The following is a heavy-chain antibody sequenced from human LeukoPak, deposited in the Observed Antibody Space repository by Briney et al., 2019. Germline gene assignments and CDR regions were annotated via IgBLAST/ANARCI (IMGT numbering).Heavy chain of an antibody. CDR2: IYYSGST. D-gene: IGHD6-6*01. V-gene: IGHV4-39*01. Sequence: SETLSLTCTVSGGSISSSSYYWGWIRQPPGKGLEWIGSIYYSGSTYYNPSLKSRVTISVDTSKNQFSLKLSSVTAADTAVYYCARVSSSVPYYYYYYMDVWGKGTTVTVPS. J-gene: IGHJ6*03. CDR3: ARVSSSVPYYYYYYMDV. CDR1: GGSISSSSYY.